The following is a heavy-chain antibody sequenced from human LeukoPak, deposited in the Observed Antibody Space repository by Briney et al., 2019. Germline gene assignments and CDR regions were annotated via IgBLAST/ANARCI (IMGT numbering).Heavy chain of an antibody. Sequence: GRSLRLSCAASGFTFDDYAMHWVRQAPEKGLEWVSIIHSGGSTYYADSVKGRFTISRDTSKNTLYLQMNSLRAEDTAVYYCARDSSGYYAIEYWGQGTLVTVSS. D-gene: IGHD3-22*01. J-gene: IGHJ4*02. CDR2: IHSGGST. CDR1: GFTFDDYA. V-gene: IGHV3-53*01. CDR3: ARDSSGYYAIEY.